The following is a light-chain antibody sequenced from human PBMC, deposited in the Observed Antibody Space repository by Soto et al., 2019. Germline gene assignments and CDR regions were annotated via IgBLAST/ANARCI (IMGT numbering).Light chain of an antibody. Sequence: QSALTQPASVSGSPGQSITISCTGTISDVGGHNYVSWYQQHPGRAPKLMIYAVSNRPSGVSSRFSGSKSGNTASLTISGLQAEDEADYYCSSYTSSTTVLFGAGTKLTVL. CDR2: AVS. J-gene: IGLJ2*01. CDR1: ISDVGGHNY. V-gene: IGLV2-14*01. CDR3: SSYTSSTTVL.